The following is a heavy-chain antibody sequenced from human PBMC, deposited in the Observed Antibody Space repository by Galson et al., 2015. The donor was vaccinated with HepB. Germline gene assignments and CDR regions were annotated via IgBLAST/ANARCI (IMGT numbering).Heavy chain of an antibody. V-gene: IGHV4-39*01. D-gene: IGHD6-13*01. CDR1: GVSITSNAYY. Sequence: ETLSLTCTVSGVSITSNAYYWGWVRQPPGKGLEFIGSIYCFGSTDYNPSLKSRVTISMDTSKNQFSLKLTSVTASDTAVYYCARRGYSSTWGPGILVAVSS. CDR3: ARRGYSST. J-gene: IGHJ5*02. CDR2: IYCFGST.